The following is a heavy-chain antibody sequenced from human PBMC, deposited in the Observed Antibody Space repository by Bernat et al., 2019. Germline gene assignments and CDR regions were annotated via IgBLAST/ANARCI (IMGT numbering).Heavy chain of an antibody. V-gene: IGHV3-74*01. J-gene: IGHJ6*02. CDR3: AREVYFGLDV. CDR2: MNSDGSSI. Sequence: EVQLVESGGGLVQTGGSLRLSCATSGFTFSPYWMHWVRQAPGTGLVWVSRMNSDGSSISYADSVKGRFTISRDNAKNTLYLQMTSLRADDSAVYYCAREVYFGLDVWGQGTTVTVSS. CDR1: GFTFSPYW.